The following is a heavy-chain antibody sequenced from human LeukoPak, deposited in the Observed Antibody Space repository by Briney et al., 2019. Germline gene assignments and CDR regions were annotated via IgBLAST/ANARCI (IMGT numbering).Heavy chain of an antibody. CDR1: GFTFSTYA. J-gene: IGHJ4*02. D-gene: IGHD6-13*01. Sequence: GGSLRLSCAASGFTFSTYAMTWVRQAPGKGLEWVSAISGSGGSTYYADSVKGRFTISRDNSKNTLYLQMNSLRAEDTAVYYCAKDEGYSSSWSDYWGQGTLVTVSS. V-gene: IGHV3-23*01. CDR2: ISGSGGST. CDR3: AKDEGYSSSWSDY.